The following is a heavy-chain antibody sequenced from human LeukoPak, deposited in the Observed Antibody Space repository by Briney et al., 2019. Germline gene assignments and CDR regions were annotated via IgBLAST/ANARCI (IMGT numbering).Heavy chain of an antibody. CDR2: IYYSGST. CDR1: GGSISSSSYY. J-gene: IGHJ4*02. Sequence: SETLSLTFTVSGGSISSSSYYWGWNRQPPGKGLVWIGSIYYSGSTYYNPSLNSRVTISVDKSKNQFSLKLSSVTAADTAVYYCAREMATMGGFDYWGQGTLVTVSS. CDR3: AREMATMGGFDY. V-gene: IGHV4-39*07. D-gene: IGHD5-12*01.